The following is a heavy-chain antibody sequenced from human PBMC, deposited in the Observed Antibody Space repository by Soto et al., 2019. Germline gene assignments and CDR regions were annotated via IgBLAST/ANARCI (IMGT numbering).Heavy chain of an antibody. V-gene: IGHV3-30*18. CDR1: GFTFSSYG. D-gene: IGHD4-17*01. Sequence: QVQLVESGGGVGQPGRSPRLSCAASGFTFSSYGMHWVRQAPGKGLEWVAVISYDGSNKYYADSVKGRFTISRDNSKNTLYLQMNSLRAEDTAVYYCAKDEGYLRFDYWGQGTLVTVSS. J-gene: IGHJ4*02. CDR3: AKDEGYLRFDY. CDR2: ISYDGSNK.